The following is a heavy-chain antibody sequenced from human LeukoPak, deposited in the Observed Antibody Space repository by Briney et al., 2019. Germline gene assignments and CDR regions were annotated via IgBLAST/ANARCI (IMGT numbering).Heavy chain of an antibody. D-gene: IGHD7-27*01. Sequence: ASVKVSCKASGYTFTGYSVHWVRQTPGQGLEWMGWINPNTGGTKYAQKFQGRVTMTRDTSISTAYMDLSRQGSDDTAVYFCATELTGDSALDYWGQGTLVTVSA. V-gene: IGHV1-2*02. CDR1: GYTFTGYS. CDR3: ATELTGDSALDY. CDR2: INPNTGGT. J-gene: IGHJ4*02.